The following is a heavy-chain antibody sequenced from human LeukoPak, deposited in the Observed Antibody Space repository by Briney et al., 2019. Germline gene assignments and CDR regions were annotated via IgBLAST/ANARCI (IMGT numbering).Heavy chain of an antibody. Sequence: SETLSLTCAVSGGSISSGGYSWSWIRQPPGKGLEWIGYIYYSGSTYYNPSLKSRVTISVDTSKNQFSLKLSSVTAADTAVYYCARREYSYGPAGWFDPWGQGTLVTVSS. CDR3: ARREYSYGPAGWFDP. V-gene: IGHV4-30-4*07. J-gene: IGHJ5*02. D-gene: IGHD5-18*01. CDR1: GGSISSGGYS. CDR2: IYYSGST.